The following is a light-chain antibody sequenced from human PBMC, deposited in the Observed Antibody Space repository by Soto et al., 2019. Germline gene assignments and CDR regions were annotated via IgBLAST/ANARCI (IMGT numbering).Light chain of an antibody. Sequence: IWLTHCPGTLSLSPGEIATLSCRSSQSVSNNYLAWYQQKPGQAPRLLIYGASNRATGIPDRFSGSGPGTDFTLTISRLEPEDFAVYYCQQYGSSGTFGQGTKVDIK. CDR2: GAS. CDR1: QSVSNNY. J-gene: IGKJ1*01. CDR3: QQYGSSGT. V-gene: IGKV3-20*01.